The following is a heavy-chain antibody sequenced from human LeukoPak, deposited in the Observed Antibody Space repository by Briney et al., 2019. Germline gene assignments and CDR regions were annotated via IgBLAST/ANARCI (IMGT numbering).Heavy chain of an antibody. CDR1: GFTFSSYA. Sequence: GGSLRLSCAASGFTFSSYAMSWVRQAPGKGLEWVSAISGSGGSTYYADSVKGRFTISRDNSKNTLYLQMNSLRAEDTAVYYCARDRVAAAGILVYYYYGMDVWGQGTTVTVSS. CDR2: ISGSGGST. CDR3: ARDRVAAAGILVYYYYGMDV. D-gene: IGHD6-13*01. V-gene: IGHV3-23*01. J-gene: IGHJ6*02.